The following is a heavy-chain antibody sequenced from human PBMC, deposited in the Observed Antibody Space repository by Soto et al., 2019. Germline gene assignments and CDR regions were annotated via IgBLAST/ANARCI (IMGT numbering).Heavy chain of an antibody. D-gene: IGHD4-17*01. CDR3: AHPRGYGVFDAVDI. CDR2: ISSGGDTT. CDR1: GFIFSTYA. Sequence: GGSLRLSCAASGFIFSTYAMNWVRQAPGKGLEWVSAISSGGDTTYYAESVRGRFTISRDNSINTLYLQMSRLRTEDTAVYYCAHPRGYGVFDAVDIWGQGTVVT. J-gene: IGHJ3*02. V-gene: IGHV3-23*01.